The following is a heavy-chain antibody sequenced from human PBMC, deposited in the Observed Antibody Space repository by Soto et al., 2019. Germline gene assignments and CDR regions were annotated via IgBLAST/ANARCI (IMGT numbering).Heavy chain of an antibody. Sequence: VQLVESGGGLVKPGSSLRLSCAASGFTFTNAWMNWVGQSPGKGLEWVGRIKKLSEGGTTNYSTTVKGRLTISRDDSRSTVYLEMNSLKIEDTAVYYCTTEFFVVVTSVTSDNYWGQGTLVTVSS. CDR1: GFTFTNAW. V-gene: IGHV3-15*01. CDR2: IKKLSEGGTT. D-gene: IGHD2-21*02. J-gene: IGHJ4*02. CDR3: TTEFFVVVTSVTSDNY.